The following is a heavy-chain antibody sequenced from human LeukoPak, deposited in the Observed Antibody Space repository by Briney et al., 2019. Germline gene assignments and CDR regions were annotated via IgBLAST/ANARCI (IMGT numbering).Heavy chain of an antibody. CDR1: GFIVRNYY. Sequence: GETLRLSCAASGFIVRNYYLSWVRQAPGKGLEWVSVIYSGGSTYYADSVEGRFTISRDNSKNTVSLQMKSLRAEDTAVYYCARDLHPGLTGYFDSWGQGTLVTVSS. CDR3: ARDLHPGLTGYFDS. V-gene: IGHV3-53*01. CDR2: IYSGGST. D-gene: IGHD1-14*01. J-gene: IGHJ4*02.